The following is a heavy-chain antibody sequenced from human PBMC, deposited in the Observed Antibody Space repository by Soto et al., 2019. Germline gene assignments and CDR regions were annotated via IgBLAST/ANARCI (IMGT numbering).Heavy chain of an antibody. Sequence: VQLVQSGAEVKKPGSSVKVSCKASGGTFSSYTISWVRQAPGQGLEWMGRIIPILGIANYAQKFQGRDTITADKSTSTAYMELSSLRSEDTAVYYCARDRGDGYNARRATGDDWFDPWGQGTLVTVSS. D-gene: IGHD5-12*01. CDR1: GGTFSSYT. J-gene: IGHJ5*02. CDR3: ARDRGDGYNARRATGDDWFDP. CDR2: IIPILGIA. V-gene: IGHV1-69*08.